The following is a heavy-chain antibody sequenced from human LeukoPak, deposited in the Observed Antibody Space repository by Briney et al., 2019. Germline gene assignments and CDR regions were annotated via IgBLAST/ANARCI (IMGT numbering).Heavy chain of an antibody. V-gene: IGHV3-30*03. CDR2: ISYDGSNK. CDR3: ARGGGYYEN. CDR1: GFTFSSYG. J-gene: IGHJ4*01. D-gene: IGHD3-3*01. Sequence: GGSLRLSCAASGFTFSSYGMHWVRQAPGKGLEWVAVISYDGSNKYYADSVKGRFTISRDNSKNTLYLQMNSLRAGDTAVYYCARGGGYYENWGHGTLVTVSS.